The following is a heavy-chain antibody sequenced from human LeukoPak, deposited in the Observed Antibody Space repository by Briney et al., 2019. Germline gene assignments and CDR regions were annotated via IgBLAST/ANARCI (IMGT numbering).Heavy chain of an antibody. V-gene: IGHV1-8*01. D-gene: IGHD2-2*01. CDR2: MNPNSGNT. CDR3: AKDSYGDCFITSCYHRGWFDP. J-gene: IGHJ5*02. CDR1: GYTFTSYD. Sequence: ASVKVSCKASGYTFTSYDINWVRQATGQGLEWMGWMNPNSGNTGYAQKFQGRVTMTRNTSISTAYMELSSLRSEDTAVYYCAKDSYGDCFITSCYHRGWFDPWGQGTLVTVSS.